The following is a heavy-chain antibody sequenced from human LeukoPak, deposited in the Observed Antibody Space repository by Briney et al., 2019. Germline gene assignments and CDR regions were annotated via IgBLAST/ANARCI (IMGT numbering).Heavy chain of an antibody. CDR2: IRHSGST. Sequence: SETLSLTCAVYGGSLSGYYWRWIRQTPGRGLEWVGEIRHSGSTSYNPSLKSRVTMSVDTSKNQFSLKLRSVTAADTAVYYCAREWLSSYYYYMDVWGKGTTVTVSS. CDR1: GGSLSGYY. J-gene: IGHJ6*03. V-gene: IGHV4-34*01. CDR3: AREWLSSYYYYMDV. D-gene: IGHD3-3*01.